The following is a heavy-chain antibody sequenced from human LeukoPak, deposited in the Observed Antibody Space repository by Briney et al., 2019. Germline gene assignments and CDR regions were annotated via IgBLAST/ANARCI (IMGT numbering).Heavy chain of an antibody. CDR1: GYTFTSYD. CDR3: VRKNYGSNRWFDP. Sequence: GASVKVSCKASGYTFTSYDINWVRQATGQGLEWMGWMNPKSGNTGYLQKFQGRVTMTRDTSISTAYMELSSLRSEDTAMYYCVRKNYGSNRWFDPWGQGTLVTVSS. J-gene: IGHJ5*02. CDR2: MNPKSGNT. D-gene: IGHD4/OR15-4a*01. V-gene: IGHV1-8*01.